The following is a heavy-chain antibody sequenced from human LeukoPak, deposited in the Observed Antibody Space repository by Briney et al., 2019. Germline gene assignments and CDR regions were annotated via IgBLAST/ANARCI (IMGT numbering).Heavy chain of an antibody. Sequence: GGSLRLSCAASGFTFSSFSMIWVRQAPGKGLEWVSSTSSSSAYTFYAESGKGRFTISRDNAKNSLFLQMNSLRVEDTALYFCTREVLIVVEPASNTIDFWGQGTRVTVSS. D-gene: IGHD2-2*01. V-gene: IGHV3-21*01. J-gene: IGHJ4*02. CDR1: GFTFSSFS. CDR2: TSSSSAYT. CDR3: TREVLIVVEPASNTIDF.